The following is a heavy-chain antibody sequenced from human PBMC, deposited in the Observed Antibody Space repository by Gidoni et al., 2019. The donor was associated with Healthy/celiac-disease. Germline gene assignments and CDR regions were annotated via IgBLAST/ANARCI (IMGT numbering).Heavy chain of an antibody. CDR1: GGSISSYY. Sequence: QVQLQESGPGLVKPSETLSLTCTVSGGSISSYYWSWIRQPPGKGLEWIGYIYYSGSTNYNPSLKSRVTISVDTSKNQFSLKLSSVTAADTAVYYCARHLGNYDFWSGENWFDPWGQGTLVTVSS. CDR3: ARHLGNYDFWSGENWFDP. CDR2: IYYSGST. V-gene: IGHV4-59*08. D-gene: IGHD3-3*01. J-gene: IGHJ5*02.